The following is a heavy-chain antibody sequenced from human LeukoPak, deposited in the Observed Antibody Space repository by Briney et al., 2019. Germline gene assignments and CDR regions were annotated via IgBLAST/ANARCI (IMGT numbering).Heavy chain of an antibody. CDR1: GGSIGSSSYY. D-gene: IGHD6-6*01. CDR3: ARLGIAARYFDY. CDR2: IYYSGST. J-gene: IGHJ4*02. Sequence: SETLSLTCTVSGGSIGSSSYYWGWIRQPPGKGLEWIGSIYYSGSTYYNPSLKSRVTISVDTSKNQFSLKLSSVTAADTAVYYCARLGIAARYFDYWGQGTLVTVSS. V-gene: IGHV4-39*01.